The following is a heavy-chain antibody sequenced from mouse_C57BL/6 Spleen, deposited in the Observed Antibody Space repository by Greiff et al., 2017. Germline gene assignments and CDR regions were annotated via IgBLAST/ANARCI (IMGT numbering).Heavy chain of an antibody. CDR2: IDPEDGDT. J-gene: IGHJ3*01. CDR3: TTFYDGYYEAWFAY. V-gene: IGHV14-1*01. D-gene: IGHD2-3*01. CDR1: GFNIKDYY. Sequence: VQLKQSGAELVRPGASVKLSCTASGFNIKDYYMHWVKQRPEQGLEWIGRIDPEDGDTEYAPKFQGKATMTADTSSNTAYLQLSSLTSADTAVYYCTTFYDGYYEAWFAYWGQGTLVTVSA.